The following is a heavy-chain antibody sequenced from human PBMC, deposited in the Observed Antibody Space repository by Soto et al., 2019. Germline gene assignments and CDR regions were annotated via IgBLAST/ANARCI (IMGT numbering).Heavy chain of an antibody. CDR1: GYSLTTHW. CDR2: IDPSQSYF. D-gene: IGHD3-22*01. J-gene: IGHJ3*02. V-gene: IGHV5-10-1*01. Sequence: GESLKISCEGSGYSLTTHWINWVRQMPGKGLEWMGRIDPSQSYFNYNPSFQGHVTISADKSTSKAYLQWNSLEASDTAMYYCARRIYYDSSGYPLRPEDAFDIWGQGTMVTVSS. CDR3: ARRIYYDSSGYPLRPEDAFDI.